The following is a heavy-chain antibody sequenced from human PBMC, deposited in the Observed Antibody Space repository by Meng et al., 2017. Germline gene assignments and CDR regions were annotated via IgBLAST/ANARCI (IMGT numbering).Heavy chain of an antibody. V-gene: IGHV7-4-1*02. CDR1: GYTFTSYA. D-gene: IGHD3-22*01. Sequence: ASVKVSCKASGYTFTSYAMNWVRQAPGQGREWMGWINTNTGNPTYAQGFTGRFVFSLDTSVSTAYLQISSLKAEDTAVYYCARPPRRYYDSSGYYKVAEYFQHWGQGTLVTVSS. CDR3: ARPPRRYYDSSGYYKVAEYFQH. CDR2: INTNTGNP. J-gene: IGHJ1*01.